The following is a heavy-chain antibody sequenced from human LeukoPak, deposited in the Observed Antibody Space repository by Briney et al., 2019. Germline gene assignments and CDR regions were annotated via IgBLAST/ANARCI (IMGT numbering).Heavy chain of an antibody. V-gene: IGHV1-69*13. D-gene: IGHD3-22*01. Sequence: SVKVSCKASGGTFSSYAISWVRQAPGQGLEWMGGIIPIFGTANYAQKFQGRVTITADESTSTAYMELSSLRSEDTAVYYCARDQYYYDSSGYPALLGYWGQGTLVTVSS. CDR3: ARDQYYYDSSGYPALLGY. CDR2: IIPIFGTA. J-gene: IGHJ4*02. CDR1: GGTFSSYA.